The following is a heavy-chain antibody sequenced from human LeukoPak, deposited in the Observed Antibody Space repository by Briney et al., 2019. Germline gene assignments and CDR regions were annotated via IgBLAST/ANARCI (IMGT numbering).Heavy chain of an antibody. CDR2: ISGSGGST. V-gene: IGHV3-23*01. D-gene: IGHD3-3*01. CDR1: GGSFSGYY. CDR3: AKHTSYYYYYMDV. J-gene: IGHJ6*03. Sequence: PSETLSLTCAVYGGSFSGYYWSWIRQPPGKGLEWVSSISGSGGSTYYADSVKGRFTISRDNSKNTLYLQMNSLRAEDTAVYYCAKHTSYYYYYMDVWGKGTTVTVSS.